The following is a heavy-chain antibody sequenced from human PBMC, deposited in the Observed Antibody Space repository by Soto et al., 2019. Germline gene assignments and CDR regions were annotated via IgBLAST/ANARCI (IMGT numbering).Heavy chain of an antibody. J-gene: IGHJ5*01. CDR1: GYPFTNYG. V-gene: IGHV1-3*01. Sequence: GASVKVSCKASGYPFTNYGIHWVRQAPGQRLEWMGWINADDGNTEYSQKLQGRVTITRDTSATAAYMELSSLRSEDTAVYYCARDSRDVLLWFGELFRWLDSWGQGTLVTVSS. CDR3: ARDSRDVLLWFGELFRWLDS. D-gene: IGHD3-10*01. CDR2: INADDGNT.